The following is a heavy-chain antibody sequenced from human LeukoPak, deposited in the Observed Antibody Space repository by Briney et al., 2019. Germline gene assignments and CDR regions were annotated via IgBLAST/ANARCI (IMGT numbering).Heavy chain of an antibody. Sequence: ASVKVSCKASGYTFTSYDIHWVRQATGQGLEWMGWMNPNSGNTGYAQKLQGRVTMTTDTSTSTAYMELRSLRSDDTAVYYCARGGGEFDPWGQGTLVTVSS. CDR3: ARGGGEFDP. CDR2: MNPNSGNT. D-gene: IGHD7-27*01. CDR1: GYTFTSYD. V-gene: IGHV1-8*02. J-gene: IGHJ5*02.